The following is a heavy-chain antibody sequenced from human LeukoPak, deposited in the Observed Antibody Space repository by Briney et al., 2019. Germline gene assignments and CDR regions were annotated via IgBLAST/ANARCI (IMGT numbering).Heavy chain of an antibody. CDR1: GYSFTSYW. CDR3: ARGLYYDILTGYFQFDP. J-gene: IGHJ5*02. CDR2: IYPGDSDT. V-gene: IGHV5-51*01. Sequence: GESLKISCKGSGYSFTSYWIGWVRQMPGKGLEWMGIIYPGDSDTRYSPSFQGQVTISADKSISTAYLQWSSLKASDTAMYYCARGLYYDILTGYFQFDPWGQGTLVTVSS. D-gene: IGHD3-9*01.